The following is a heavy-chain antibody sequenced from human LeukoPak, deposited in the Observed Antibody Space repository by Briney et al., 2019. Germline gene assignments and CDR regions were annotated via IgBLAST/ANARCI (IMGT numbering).Heavy chain of an antibody. CDR1: GYTFTGYY. Sequence: ASVKVSCKASGYTFTGYYMHWVRQAPGQGLEWMGWINPNSGGTNYAQKFQGRVTMTRDTSISTAYMELSRLRSDGTAVYYCARDLLGSSWDFDYWGQGTLVTVSS. J-gene: IGHJ4*02. D-gene: IGHD6-13*01. CDR3: ARDLLGSSWDFDY. CDR2: INPNSGGT. V-gene: IGHV1-2*02.